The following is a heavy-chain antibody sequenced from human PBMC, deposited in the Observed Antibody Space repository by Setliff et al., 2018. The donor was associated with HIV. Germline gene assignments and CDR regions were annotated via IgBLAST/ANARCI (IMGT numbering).Heavy chain of an antibody. CDR1: GFTVSSNY. CDR3: ATLRQQLITGWFDP. V-gene: IGHV3-53*01. D-gene: IGHD6-13*01. J-gene: IGHJ5*02. Sequence: LRLSCAASGFTVSSNYMSWVRQAPGKGLEWVSVIYIGGSTSYTDSVKGRFTISRDNSKNTLYLHMNSLRAEDTAVYYCATLRQQLITGWFDPWGQGTLVTV. CDR2: IYIGGST.